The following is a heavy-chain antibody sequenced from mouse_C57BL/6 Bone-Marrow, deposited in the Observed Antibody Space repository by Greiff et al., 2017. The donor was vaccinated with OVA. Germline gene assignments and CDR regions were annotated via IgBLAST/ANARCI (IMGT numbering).Heavy chain of an antibody. V-gene: IGHV1-69*01. CDR1: GYTFTSYW. D-gene: IGHD1-1*01. J-gene: IGHJ4*01. CDR3: ASDPLYYCGSSDGFVAMDY. CDR2: IDPSDSYT. Sequence: QVQLQQSGAELVRPGASVKLSCKASGYTFTSYWMHWVKQRPGQGLEWIGEIDPSDSYTNYNQKFKGKSTLTVDKSSSTAYMQLRSLTSEDSAVYYCASDPLYYCGSSDGFVAMDYWGQGTSVTVSS.